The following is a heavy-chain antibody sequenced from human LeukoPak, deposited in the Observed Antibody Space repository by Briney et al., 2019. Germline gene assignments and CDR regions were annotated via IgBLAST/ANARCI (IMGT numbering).Heavy chain of an antibody. CDR2: IIPILGIA. Sequence: ASVKVSCKASGGTFSSYAISWVRQAPGQGLEWMGRIIPILGIANYAQKFQGRVTITADKSTSTAYMELSSLRSEDTAVYYCARAFRNYYGMDVWGQGTTVTVSS. V-gene: IGHV1-69*04. CDR3: ARAFRNYYGMDV. J-gene: IGHJ6*02. CDR1: GGTFSSYA.